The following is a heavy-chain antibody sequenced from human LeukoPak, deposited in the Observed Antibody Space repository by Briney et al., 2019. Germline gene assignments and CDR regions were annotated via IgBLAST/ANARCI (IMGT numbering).Heavy chain of an antibody. CDR1: GGTFSSYA. CDR2: IIPIFGTA. CDR3: ASHGALYYFDY. J-gene: IGHJ4*02. D-gene: IGHD3-16*01. V-gene: IGHV1-69*13. Sequence: GASVKVSCKASGGTFSSYAISWVRQAPGQGLEWMGGIIPIFGTANYAQKFQGRVTITADESTSTAYTELSSLRSEDTAVYYCASHGALYYFDYWGQGTLVTVSS.